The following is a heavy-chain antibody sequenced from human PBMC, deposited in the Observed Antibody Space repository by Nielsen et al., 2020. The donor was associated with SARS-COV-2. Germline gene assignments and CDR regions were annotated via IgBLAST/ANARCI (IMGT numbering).Heavy chain of an antibody. D-gene: IGHD3-22*01. J-gene: IGHJ5*02. V-gene: IGHV1-18*04. CDR2: ISGNSDSA. Sequence: ASVKVSCKASGYTFTKYGISWVRQAPGQGLEWMGWISGNSDSAKYVKKFLGRVIMTTDTSTSTAYLEVRSLRSDDTAVYYCASSAPPSGFNWFDPWGQGTLVPVS. CDR1: GYTFTKYG. CDR3: ASSAPPSGFNWFDP.